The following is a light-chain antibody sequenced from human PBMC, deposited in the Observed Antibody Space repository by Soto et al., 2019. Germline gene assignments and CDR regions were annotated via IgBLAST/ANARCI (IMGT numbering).Light chain of an antibody. Sequence: ETVLTQSPGTLSLSPGEGATLSCRASQSVDSRYLAWYQQRPGQAPRLLISATSTRASGIPDRFSGSGSVTDFTLTISRLEPEDFAVYSCQQYATAPYTFGRGTTLEF. CDR2: ATS. J-gene: IGKJ2*01. V-gene: IGKV3-20*01. CDR1: QSVDSRY. CDR3: QQYATAPYT.